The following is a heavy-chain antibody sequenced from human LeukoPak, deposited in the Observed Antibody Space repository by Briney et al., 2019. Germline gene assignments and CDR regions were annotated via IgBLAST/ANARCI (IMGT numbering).Heavy chain of an antibody. V-gene: IGHV3-23*01. Sequence: AISGSGGSTYYADSVKARFTISRDNSKNTLYLQMDNLRAEDTAVYYCAKRRPTPTVIDSWGQGTLVTVSS. J-gene: IGHJ4*02. CDR2: ISGSGGST. D-gene: IGHD4-17*01. CDR3: AKRRPTPTVIDS.